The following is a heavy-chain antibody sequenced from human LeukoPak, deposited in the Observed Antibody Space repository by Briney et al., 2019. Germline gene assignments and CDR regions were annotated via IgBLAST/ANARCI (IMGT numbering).Heavy chain of an antibody. Sequence: GRSLRLSCAASGFTFRSYGMHWVRQAPGKGLEWVAVISYDGGNKYYADSVKGRFIISRDNSENTLYLQMNSLRTEDTAVYYCAKDIGEGGQWAFNYWGQGTLVTVSS. V-gene: IGHV3-30*18. J-gene: IGHJ4*02. D-gene: IGHD3-10*01. CDR3: AKDIGEGGQWAFNY. CDR1: GFTFRSYG. CDR2: ISYDGGNK.